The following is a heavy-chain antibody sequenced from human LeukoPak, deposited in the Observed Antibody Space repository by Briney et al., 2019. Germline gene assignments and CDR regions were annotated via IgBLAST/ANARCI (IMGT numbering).Heavy chain of an antibody. Sequence: SETLSLTCTVSGGSISSYYWSWIRQPPGKGLGWIGYIYYSGSTNYNPSLKSRVTISVDTSKNQFSLKLSSVTAADTAVYYCGLYDFWSGYWNYWGQGTLVTVSS. D-gene: IGHD3-3*01. CDR2: IYYSGST. J-gene: IGHJ4*02. V-gene: IGHV4-59*01. CDR1: GGSISSYY. CDR3: GLYDFWSGYWNY.